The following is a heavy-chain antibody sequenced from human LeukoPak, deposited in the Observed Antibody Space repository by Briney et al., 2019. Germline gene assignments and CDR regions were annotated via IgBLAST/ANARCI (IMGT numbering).Heavy chain of an antibody. CDR2: ISNSSSYM. V-gene: IGHV3-21*01. CDR3: ARELWGSSTISGTSDFDY. J-gene: IGHJ4*02. D-gene: IGHD5/OR15-5a*01. CDR1: GFTFSSYS. Sequence: PGGSLRLSCAASGFTFSSYSMNWVRQAPGKGLEWVSSISNSSSYMYYADSVKGRFTISRDNAKNSLYLQMNSLRAEDTAVYYCARELWGSSTISGTSDFDYWGQGTLVTVSS.